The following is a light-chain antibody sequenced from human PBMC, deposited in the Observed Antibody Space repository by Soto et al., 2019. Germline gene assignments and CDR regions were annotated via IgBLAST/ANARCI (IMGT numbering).Light chain of an antibody. J-gene: IGLJ2*01. V-gene: IGLV4-69*01. CDR1: SGHSSYA. Sequence: QSVLTQSPSASASLGASVNLTCTLSSGHSSYAIAWHQQQPEKGPRYLMKLNSDGSHSKGDGIPDRFSGSSSGAERYLTISSLQSEDEADYYCQTWGTGTVVFGGGTQLTVL. CDR3: QTWGTGTVV. CDR2: LNSDGSH.